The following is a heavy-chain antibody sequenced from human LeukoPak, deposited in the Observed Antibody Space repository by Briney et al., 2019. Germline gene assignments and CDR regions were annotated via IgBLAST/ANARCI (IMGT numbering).Heavy chain of an antibody. CDR1: GYTFISYG. CDR2: ISGFNGNT. Sequence: ASVKVSCKASGYTFISYGINWVRQAPGQGLEWMGWISGFNGNTNYAQKLQGRVTMTTDTSTSTDYMELWSLRSDDTAVYYCAREVGGAGSYFFPYYAMDVWGQGTTVTVSS. V-gene: IGHV1-18*01. J-gene: IGHJ6*02. D-gene: IGHD3-10*01. CDR3: AREVGGAGSYFFPYYAMDV.